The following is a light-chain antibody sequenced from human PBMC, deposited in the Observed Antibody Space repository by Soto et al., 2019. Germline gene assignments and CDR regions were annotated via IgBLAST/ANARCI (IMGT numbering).Light chain of an antibody. J-gene: IGLJ1*01. CDR2: DVN. CDR1: SSDVGASNY. Sequence: QSVLTQPASASGSPGQSITISCTGTSSDVGASNYVSWYQQHPAKAPKLIISDVNYRPSGVSNRFSGSKSGNTASLTISGLQVEDEAYYYCSSYTSSSTYVFGTGTKVTVL. V-gene: IGLV2-14*01. CDR3: SSYTSSSTYV.